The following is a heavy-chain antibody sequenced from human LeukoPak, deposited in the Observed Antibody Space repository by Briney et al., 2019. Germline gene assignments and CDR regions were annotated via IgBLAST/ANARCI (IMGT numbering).Heavy chain of an antibody. V-gene: IGHV1-24*01. J-gene: IGHJ4*02. CDR1: GYTLTELS. D-gene: IGHD6-6*01. CDR3: AFFEYSSSSSHY. Sequence: ASVKVSCKVSGYTLTELSMHWVRQAPGKGLEWMGGFDPEDGETIYAQKFQGRVTMTRDTSISTAYMELSRLRSDDTAVYYCAFFEYSSSSSHYWGQGTLVTVSS. CDR2: FDPEDGET.